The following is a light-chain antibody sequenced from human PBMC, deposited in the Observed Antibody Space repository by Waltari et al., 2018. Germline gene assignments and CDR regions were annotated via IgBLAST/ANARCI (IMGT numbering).Light chain of an antibody. J-gene: IGKJ1*01. CDR1: QSVSRN. CDR2: GAS. Sequence: EIVMTHSPATLSVSPGERATLSCRASQSVSRNLAWYQQKPGQAPRILIYGASTRATGIPARFSGSGSGTEFTLTISSMQSEDFAVYYCQQYNNWPPGTFGQGTKVEIK. V-gene: IGKV3-15*01. CDR3: QQYNNWPPGT.